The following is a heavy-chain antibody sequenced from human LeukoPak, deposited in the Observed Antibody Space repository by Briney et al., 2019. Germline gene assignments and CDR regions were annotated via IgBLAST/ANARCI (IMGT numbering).Heavy chain of an antibody. CDR1: GFTVISNL. D-gene: IGHD3-16*02. J-gene: IGHJ4*02. Sequence: GGSLRLSCAASGFTVISNLMTWVRQSPGRGLEWLSSIYSGGATYYTDSVKGRFTISRDHSNNSVSLQMTNLRVEDTAIYYCARGAYRISWPGIDYWGQGTLVTVSS. CDR2: IYSGGAT. V-gene: IGHV3-53*01. CDR3: ARGAYRISWPGIDY.